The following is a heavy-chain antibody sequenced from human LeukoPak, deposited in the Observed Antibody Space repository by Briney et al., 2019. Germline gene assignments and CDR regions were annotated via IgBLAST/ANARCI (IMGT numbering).Heavy chain of an antibody. V-gene: IGHV1-18*01. CDR3: ARAAHGRLSPLWFAP. Sequence: ASVKVSCKASGYTFINYAISWVRQAPGQGLEWMGWISAYNGDTNYAQNLQGRVTMTTNTSTSTAYMELRSLRSDDTAVYYCARAAHGRLSPLWFAPWGQGTPVTVSS. CDR1: GYTFINYA. J-gene: IGHJ5*02. CDR2: ISAYNGDT. D-gene: IGHD2-15*01.